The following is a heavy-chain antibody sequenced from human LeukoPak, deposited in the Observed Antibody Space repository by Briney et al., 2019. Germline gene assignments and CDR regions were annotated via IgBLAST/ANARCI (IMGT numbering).Heavy chain of an antibody. CDR1: GGSFSDYF. CDR3: ARFSRITWGDWGDAFDI. D-gene: IGHD2-21*02. V-gene: IGHV4-34*01. CDR2: IDDGENT. J-gene: IGHJ3*02. Sequence: SETLSLTCSVYGGSFSDYFWSWIRQSPGKGLEWIGEIDDGENTNYNPSLMGRVIVSMEKSKKQFSLVMRSVAAADTAVYYCARFSRITWGDWGDAFDIWGQGTTVIVSS.